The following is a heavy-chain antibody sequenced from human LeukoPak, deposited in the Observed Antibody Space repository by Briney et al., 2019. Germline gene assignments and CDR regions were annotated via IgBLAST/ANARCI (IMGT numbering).Heavy chain of an antibody. Sequence: ASVKVSCKASGGTFSSYAISWVRQAPGQGLEWMGRIIPILGIANYAQKFQGRVTMTRDTSTSTVYMELSSLRSEDTAVYYCARGAERGYCSGGSCYSSWFDPWGQGTLVTVSS. J-gene: IGHJ5*02. D-gene: IGHD2-15*01. CDR2: IIPILGIA. V-gene: IGHV1-69*04. CDR1: GGTFSSYA. CDR3: ARGAERGYCSGGSCYSSWFDP.